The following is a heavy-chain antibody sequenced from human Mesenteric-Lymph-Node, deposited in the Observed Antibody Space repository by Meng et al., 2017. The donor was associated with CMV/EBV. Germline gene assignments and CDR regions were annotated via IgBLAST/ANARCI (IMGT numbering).Heavy chain of an antibody. CDR2: IYWNDDK. J-gene: IGHJ3*02. D-gene: IGHD2-2*01. CDR1: GFSLSTSGVG. Sequence: GPTLVKPTQTLTLTCTFSGFSLSTSGVGVGWIRQPPGKALEWLALIYWNDDKRYSPSLKSRLTITKDTSKNQVVLTMTNMDPVDTATYYCAHPGYCSSTSCSYAFDIWGQGTMVTVSS. V-gene: IGHV2-5*01. CDR3: AHPGYCSSTSCSYAFDI.